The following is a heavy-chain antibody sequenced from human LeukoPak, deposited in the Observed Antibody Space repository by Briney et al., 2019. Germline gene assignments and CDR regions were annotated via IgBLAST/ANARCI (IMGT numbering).Heavy chain of an antibody. CDR1: GYTFTSYD. V-gene: IGHV1-8*01. J-gene: IGHJ4*02. Sequence: ASVTVSCKASGYTFTSYDINWVRQATGQGLEGMGWMNPNSGNTGYAQKFQGRVTMTRNTSISTAYMELSSLRSEDTAVYYCARGPRAGSGSSTFDYWGQGTLVTVSS. CDR3: ARGPRAGSGSSTFDY. D-gene: IGHD3-10*01. CDR2: MNPNSGNT.